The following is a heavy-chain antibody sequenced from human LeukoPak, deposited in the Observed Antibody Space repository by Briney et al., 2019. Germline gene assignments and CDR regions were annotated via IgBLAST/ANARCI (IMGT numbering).Heavy chain of an antibody. CDR1: GYTFSDYY. D-gene: IGHD2-2*01. CDR2: INPNSGGT. V-gene: IGHV1-2*02. J-gene: IGHJ3*02. CDR3: ASKGAGYCRSTNCQGAFDI. Sequence: ASVKASCKASGYTFSDYYKHWVRQAPGQGLEWMGWINPNSGGTSYAQKFQDRITMTRDTSISTAYMELSRLRSDDTAVYYCASKGAGYCRSTNCQGAFDIWGQGTMVSVSS.